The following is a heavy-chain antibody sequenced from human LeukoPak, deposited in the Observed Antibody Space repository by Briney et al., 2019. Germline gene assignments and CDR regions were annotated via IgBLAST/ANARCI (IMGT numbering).Heavy chain of an antibody. D-gene: IGHD2-2*01. Sequence: PGGSLRLSCAASGFIFSGSAMHWVRQASGKGLEWVGRIRSKANSYATAYAASVKGRFTISRDDSKNPAYLQMNSLKTEDTAVYYCTRPQLDYYYYYGMDVWGQGTTVTVSS. CDR3: TRPQLDYYYYYGMDV. J-gene: IGHJ6*02. CDR2: IRSKANSYAT. V-gene: IGHV3-73*01. CDR1: GFIFSGSA.